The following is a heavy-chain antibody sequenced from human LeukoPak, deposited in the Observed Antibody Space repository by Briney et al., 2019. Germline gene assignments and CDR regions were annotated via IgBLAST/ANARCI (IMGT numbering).Heavy chain of an antibody. V-gene: IGHV3-49*04. Sequence: GRPLRLSCIASGFTFGDYAMSWVRQAPGKGLEWVGFIRTKAYGGTTEYAASVKGRFTISRDDSKSIVYPQMNSLKTEDTAVYYCARELSGSYYDFDYWGQGTLVTVSS. CDR3: ARELSGSYYDFDY. D-gene: IGHD1-26*01. CDR2: IRTKAYGGTT. J-gene: IGHJ4*02. CDR1: GFTFGDYA.